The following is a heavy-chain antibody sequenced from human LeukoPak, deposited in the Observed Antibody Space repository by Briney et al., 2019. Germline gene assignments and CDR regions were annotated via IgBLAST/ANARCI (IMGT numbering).Heavy chain of an antibody. Sequence: SETLSLICTVSGGYIGSFYWSWIRRPPGKGLEWIGYIYYSGSTNYNPSLKSRVTISVDTSKNQFSLKVTSVTAADTAVYYCARGFAAAGFDYWGQGTLVTVSS. CDR1: GGYIGSFY. CDR2: IYYSGST. V-gene: IGHV4-59*08. D-gene: IGHD6-13*01. J-gene: IGHJ4*02. CDR3: ARGFAAAGFDY.